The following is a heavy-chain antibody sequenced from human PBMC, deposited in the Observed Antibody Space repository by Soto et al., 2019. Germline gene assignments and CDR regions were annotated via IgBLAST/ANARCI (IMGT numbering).Heavy chain of an antibody. V-gene: IGHV3-7*02. J-gene: IGHJ4*02. CDR2: IKRDGTEK. D-gene: IGHD6-19*01. CDR1: GFTFSSYW. Sequence: PGGSLRLSCAASGFTFSSYWMNWVRQAPGKGLEWVANIKRDGTEKYYVDSVKDRFTISRDNAKSSLHLQLNSLRADDTAVYYCAGGTGWFIVDWGQGTLVTVSS. CDR3: AGGTGWFIVD.